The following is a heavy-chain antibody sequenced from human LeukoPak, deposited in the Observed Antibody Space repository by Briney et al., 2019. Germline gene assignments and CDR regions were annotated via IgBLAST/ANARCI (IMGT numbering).Heavy chain of an antibody. Sequence: PSETLSLTCAVYGGSFRGYYGSWIPQPPGKSGEGSGELNQSGRTNYSRSITRRLTLWIDASEQQSSMKHSSVTAADTAVYYCARRASNPCSGGSCYKKYYYYYMDVWGKGTTVSISS. CDR2: LNQSGRT. CDR1: GGSFRGYY. CDR3: ARRASNPCSGGSCYKKYYYYYMDV. D-gene: IGHD2-15*01. V-gene: IGHV4-34*01. J-gene: IGHJ6*03.